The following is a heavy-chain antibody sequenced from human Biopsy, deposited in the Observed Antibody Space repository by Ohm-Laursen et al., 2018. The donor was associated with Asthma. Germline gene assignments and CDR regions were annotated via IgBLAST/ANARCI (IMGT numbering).Heavy chain of an antibody. V-gene: IGHV1-69*13. CDR3: ARKAGSCISRTCYSLDF. J-gene: IGHJ4*02. CDR1: GGTFNTYV. CDR2: INSVFGTT. Sequence: SVKVSCKSLGGTFNTYVIGWVRQAPGQGLEWMGGINSVFGTTTYPQKFQDRVTITADDSTSTVYVELSSLRSEDTAVYYCARKAGSCISRTCYSLDFWGQGALVTVSS. D-gene: IGHD2-2*01.